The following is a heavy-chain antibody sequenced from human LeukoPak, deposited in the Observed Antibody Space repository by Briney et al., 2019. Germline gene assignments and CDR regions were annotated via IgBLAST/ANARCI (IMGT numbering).Heavy chain of an antibody. CDR3: ARIMDNHYYHLSGYFYYFDY. D-gene: IGHD3-22*01. CDR1: GFTFSSYW. Sequence: PGGSLRLSCAASGFTFSSYWMTWVRQAPGKGLEWVANIKSDGSAKYYVDSVKGRFTISRDNAENSLYLEMNSLRAGDTAVYYCARIMDNHYYHLSGYFYYFDYWGQVTLVTVSS. CDR2: IKSDGSAK. J-gene: IGHJ4*02. V-gene: IGHV3-7*03.